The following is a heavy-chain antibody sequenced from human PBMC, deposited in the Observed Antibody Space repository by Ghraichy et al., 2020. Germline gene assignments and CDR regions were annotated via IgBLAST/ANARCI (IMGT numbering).Heavy chain of an antibody. D-gene: IGHD5-12*01. CDR3: AGGGIVATRYYYYYGMDV. CDR1: GYTFTSYG. CDR2: ISAYNGNT. V-gene: IGHV1-18*01. J-gene: IGHJ6*02. Sequence: SVKVSCKASGYTFTSYGISWVRQAPGQGLEWMGWISAYNGNTNYAQKLQGRVTMTTDTSTSTAYMELRSLRSDDTAVYYCAGGGIVATRYYYYYGMDVWGQGTTVTVSS.